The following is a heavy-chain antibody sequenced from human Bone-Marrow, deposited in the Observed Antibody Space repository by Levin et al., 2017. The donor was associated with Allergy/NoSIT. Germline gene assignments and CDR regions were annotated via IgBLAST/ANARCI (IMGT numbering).Heavy chain of an antibody. D-gene: IGHD6-6*01. CDR3: ARATKYSNWGWFDP. Sequence: SETLSLTCTVSGGSISSGGYYWSWIRQHPGKGLEWIGDIYYSGSSYYNPSLKSRITISVDTSKNQFSLKLNYVTAADTAVYYCARATKYSNWGWFDPWGQGTLVTDSS. J-gene: IGHJ5*02. CDR1: GGSISSGGYY. CDR2: IYYSGSS. V-gene: IGHV4-31*03.